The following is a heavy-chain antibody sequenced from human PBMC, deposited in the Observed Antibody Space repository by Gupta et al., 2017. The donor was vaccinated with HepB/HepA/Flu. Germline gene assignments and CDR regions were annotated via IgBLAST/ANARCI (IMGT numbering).Heavy chain of an antibody. V-gene: IGHV4-59*01. D-gene: IGHD3-10*01. Sequence: QVQLQESGPGLVKPSETLSRTCTVSGGSISSYYWSWIRQPPGKGLEWIGYIYYSGSTNYNPSLKSRVTISVDTSKNQFSLKLSSVTAADTAVYYCARGGAYPFDYWGQGTLVTVSS. J-gene: IGHJ4*02. CDR3: ARGGAYPFDY. CDR1: GGSISSYY. CDR2: IYYSGST.